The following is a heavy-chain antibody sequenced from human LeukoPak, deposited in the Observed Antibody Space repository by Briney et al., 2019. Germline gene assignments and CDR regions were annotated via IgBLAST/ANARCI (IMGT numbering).Heavy chain of an antibody. CDR1: GFIFSNYA. J-gene: IGHJ4*02. D-gene: IGHD1-26*01. CDR3: AKYGPQDSGSSHFDY. Sequence: GGSLRPSCAASGFIFSNYAMGWVRQAPGKGLEWISGITGSGGSTHYADSVKGRFTTSRDNSKNTLFLQMNRLRAEDTAIYYCAKYGPQDSGSSHFDYWGQGALVTVSS. V-gene: IGHV3-23*01. CDR2: ITGSGGST.